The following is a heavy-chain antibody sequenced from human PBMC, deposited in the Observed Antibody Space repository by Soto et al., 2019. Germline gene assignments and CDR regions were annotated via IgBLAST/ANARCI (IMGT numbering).Heavy chain of an antibody. J-gene: IGHJ6*02. CDR3: ARDRGRGYSSSSSYYYYYGMDV. V-gene: IGHV3-48*03. D-gene: IGHD6-6*01. Sequence: PGGSLRLSCAASGFTFSSYEMNWVRQSPGKGLEWVSYISSSGSTIYYADSVKGRFTISRDNAKNSLYLQMNSRRAEDTAVYYCARDRGRGYSSSSSYYYYYGMDVWGQGTTVTVSS. CDR2: ISSSGSTI. CDR1: GFTFSSYE.